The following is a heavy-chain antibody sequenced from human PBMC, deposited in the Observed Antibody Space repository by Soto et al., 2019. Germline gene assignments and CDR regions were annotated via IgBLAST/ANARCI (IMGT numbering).Heavy chain of an antibody. J-gene: IGHJ6*02. CDR3: ARGGYCSSTSCYTYYYYGMDV. D-gene: IGHD2-2*02. CDR1: GFTVSSYG. Sequence: PGGSLRLSCAASGFTVSSYGMHWVRQAPGKGLEWVAVIWYDGSNKYYVDSVKGRFTISRDNSKNTLYLQMNSLRAEDTAVYCCARGGYCSSTSCYTYYYYGMDVWGQGTTVTVSS. CDR2: IWYDGSNK. V-gene: IGHV3-33*01.